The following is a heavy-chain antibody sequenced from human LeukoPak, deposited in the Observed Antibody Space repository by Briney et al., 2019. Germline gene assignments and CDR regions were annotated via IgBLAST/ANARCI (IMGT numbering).Heavy chain of an antibody. Sequence: SQTLSLTCTVSGGSISSGDYYWSWIRQPPGKGLEWIGYIYYSGSTYYNPSLKSRVTISVDTSKNQFSLKLSSVTAADTAVYYCARASMIVVVIDYWGQGTLVTVSS. CDR2: IYYSGST. V-gene: IGHV4-30-4*01. D-gene: IGHD3-22*01. CDR3: ARASMIVVVIDY. CDR1: GGSISSGDYY. J-gene: IGHJ4*02.